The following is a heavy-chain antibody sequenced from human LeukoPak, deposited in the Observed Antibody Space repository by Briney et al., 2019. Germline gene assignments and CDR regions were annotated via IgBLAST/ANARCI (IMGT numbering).Heavy chain of an antibody. V-gene: IGHV4-4*07. Sequence: PSETLSLTCTVSGGSISSYYWSWIRQPAGKGLEWIGRIYTSGSTNYNPSLRSRVTMSVDTSKNQFSLKLSSVTAADTAVYYCAREGDGDYVGVYYYGMDVWGQGTTVTVSS. J-gene: IGHJ6*02. CDR3: AREGDGDYVGVYYYGMDV. CDR1: GGSISSYY. D-gene: IGHD4-17*01. CDR2: IYTSGST.